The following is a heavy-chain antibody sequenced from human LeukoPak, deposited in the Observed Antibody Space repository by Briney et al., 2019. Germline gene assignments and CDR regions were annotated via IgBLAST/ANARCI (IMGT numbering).Heavy chain of an antibody. CDR3: AKDRSPKVSGLTNFDY. J-gene: IGHJ4*02. CDR1: GFIFSSYG. V-gene: IGHV3-30*18. D-gene: IGHD3-10*01. CDR2: ISYDGRKK. Sequence: GGTLRLSCAASGFIFSSYGMNWVRQAQGKGGEWVADISYDGRKKNYADSVKGGLTISRDNSKNTVYVQMSSLTTEDSAVYYCAKDRSPKVSGLTNFDYWGQGTLVTVSS.